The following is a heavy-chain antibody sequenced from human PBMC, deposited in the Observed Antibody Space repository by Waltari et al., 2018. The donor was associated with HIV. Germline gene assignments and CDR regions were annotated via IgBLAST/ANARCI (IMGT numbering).Heavy chain of an antibody. CDR1: GFPFSDYS. Sequence: EVQLVESGGGLVQPGGSLRLSCAASGFPFSDYSMNLCRQAPGKGLEWVSYISSSSSTIYYADSVKGRFTISRDNAKNSLYLQMNSLRAEDTAVYYCARDPVYSGSSLVYYFDYWGQGTLVTVSS. J-gene: IGHJ4*02. D-gene: IGHD6-6*01. CDR2: ISSSSSTI. CDR3: ARDPVYSGSSLVYYFDY. V-gene: IGHV3-48*01.